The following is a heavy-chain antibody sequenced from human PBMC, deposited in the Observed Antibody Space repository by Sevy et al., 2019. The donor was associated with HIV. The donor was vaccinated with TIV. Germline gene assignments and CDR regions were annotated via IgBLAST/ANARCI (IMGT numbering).Heavy chain of an antibody. CDR3: TTGFLGSPTYYDFWSGYYASVE. CDR1: GFTFSNAW. V-gene: IGHV3-15*01. D-gene: IGHD3-3*01. J-gene: IGHJ4*02. CDR2: IKSKTDGGTT. Sequence: GGSLRLSCAASGFTFSNAWMSWVRQAPGKGLEWVGRIKSKTDGGTTDYAAPVKGRFTISRDDSKNTLYLQMNSLKTEDTAVYCCTTGFLGSPTYYDFWSGYYASVEWGQGTLVTVSS.